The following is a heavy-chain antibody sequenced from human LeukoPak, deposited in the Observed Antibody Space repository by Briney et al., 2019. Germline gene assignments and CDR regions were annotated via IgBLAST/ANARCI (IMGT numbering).Heavy chain of an antibody. V-gene: IGHV3-7*01. CDR3: ARARGGYDLDY. D-gene: IGHD5-12*01. Sequence: LAGGSLRLSCAASGFTFSSYAMSWVRQAPGKGLEWVANIKQDGGEKYYVESVKGRFTISRDNVKNSLYLQMNSLRVEDTAVYYCARARGGYDLDYWGQGTLVTVSS. CDR1: GFTFSSYA. CDR2: IKQDGGEK. J-gene: IGHJ4*02.